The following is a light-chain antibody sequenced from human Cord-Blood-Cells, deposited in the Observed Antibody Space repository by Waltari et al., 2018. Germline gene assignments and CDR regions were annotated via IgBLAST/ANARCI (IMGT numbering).Light chain of an antibody. V-gene: IGKV1-5*01. CDR1: QSISSW. CDR3: QQYNSYST. Sequence: DIQMTQSPSTLSASVGDRVTITCRASQSISSWLAWYQQKPGKAPKLLLYAAPRLESGVPSRFSGSGSGTEFTLTISSLQPDDFATYYCQQYNSYSTFGQGTKVEIK. CDR2: AAP. J-gene: IGKJ1*01.